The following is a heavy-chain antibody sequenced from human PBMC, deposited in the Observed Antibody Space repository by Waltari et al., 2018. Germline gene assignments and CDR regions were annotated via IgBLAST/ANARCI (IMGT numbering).Heavy chain of an antibody. J-gene: IGHJ4*02. CDR1: GFTFSSYC. V-gene: IGHV3-74*01. Sequence: EVQLVESGGGLVLPGGSVRLSCEACGFTFSSYCMHWFRQTPGKGLVCVSRISSDGNTTTYAHSLKRRFTISRDTAKNTLYLQMNSLRAEDTALYYCARVEYTYGPYCFDSWGQGTPVTVSS. D-gene: IGHD5-18*01. CDR3: ARVEYTYGPYCFDS. CDR2: ISSDGNTT.